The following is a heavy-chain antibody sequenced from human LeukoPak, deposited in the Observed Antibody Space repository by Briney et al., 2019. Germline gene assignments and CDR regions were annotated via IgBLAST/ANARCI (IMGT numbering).Heavy chain of an antibody. CDR3: ASRKEFSSSSVYY. V-gene: IGHV3-23*01. CDR1: GFIFNNYW. D-gene: IGHD6-6*01. J-gene: IGHJ4*02. CDR2: ISVSGAST. Sequence: GGSLRLSCAASGFIFNNYWISWVRQAPGKGLEWVSGISVSGASTYYADSVKGRFTIARDNSKNTVSLRMNSLRAEDSAVYYCASRKEFSSSSVYYWGQGTLVTVSS.